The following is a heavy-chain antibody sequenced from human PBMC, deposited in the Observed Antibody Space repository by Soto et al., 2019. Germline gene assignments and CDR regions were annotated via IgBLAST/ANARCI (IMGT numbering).Heavy chain of an antibody. CDR3: AKDITVDSSAYDS. V-gene: IGHV3-23*01. D-gene: IGHD3-22*01. Sequence: EVQLLESGGGLVQPGGSRRLSCAASGFTFSRYGMSWVRQAPGKGLEWVSSMSGDGTTTYYIDSVKGRFTISRDNSRNTLSLQMNSLRAEDTAVYYCAKDITVDSSAYDSLGQGILVIVSS. CDR1: GFTFSRYG. CDR2: MSGDGTTT. J-gene: IGHJ4*02.